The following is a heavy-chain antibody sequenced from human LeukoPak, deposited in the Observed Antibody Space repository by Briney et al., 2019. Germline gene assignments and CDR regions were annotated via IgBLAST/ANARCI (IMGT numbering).Heavy chain of an antibody. D-gene: IGHD2-2*01. CDR1: GFTFSSYT. Sequence: GGSLRLSCAASGFTFSSYTMSWVRQAPGKGLEWVSGITGTGGSTYYADSVKGRFTISRDNSKNTLYLQMNRLRAEDTVIYYCTKDALISYRGAWSQSDYWGQGTLVTVSS. CDR2: ITGTGGST. CDR3: TKDALISYRGAWSQSDY. J-gene: IGHJ4*02. V-gene: IGHV3-23*01.